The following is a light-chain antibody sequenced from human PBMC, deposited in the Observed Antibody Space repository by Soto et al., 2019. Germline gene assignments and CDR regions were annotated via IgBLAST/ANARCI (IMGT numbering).Light chain of an antibody. V-gene: IGKV3-11*01. Sequence: EVVLTQSPVTLSLSPGERATLSCRASQSFRGLLAWYQQKPGQAPRLLIYDAYNRATGISPRFSGSGSGTDFTLTLSSLEPEDSAVYYCQQRHMWPITFGQGTRLEIK. CDR3: QQRHMWPIT. CDR2: DAY. J-gene: IGKJ5*01. CDR1: QSFRGL.